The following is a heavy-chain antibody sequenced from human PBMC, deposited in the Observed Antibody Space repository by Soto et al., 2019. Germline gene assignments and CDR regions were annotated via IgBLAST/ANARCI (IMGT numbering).Heavy chain of an antibody. CDR1: GFTFSSYS. Sequence: GGSLRLSCAASGFTFSSYSMNWVRQAPGKGLEWVSSISSSSSYIYYADSVKGRFTISRDNAKDSLYLQMNSLRAEDTAVYYCARNYPSIGMDVWGQGTTVTVSS. CDR3: ARNYPSIGMDV. D-gene: IGHD3-10*01. CDR2: ISSSSSYI. V-gene: IGHV3-21*01. J-gene: IGHJ6*02.